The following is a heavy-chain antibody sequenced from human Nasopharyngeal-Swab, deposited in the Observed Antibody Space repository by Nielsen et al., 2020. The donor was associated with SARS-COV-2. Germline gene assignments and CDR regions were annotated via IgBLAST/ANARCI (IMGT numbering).Heavy chain of an antibody. CDR2: IKQDGSEK. D-gene: IGHD3-10*01. V-gene: IGHV3-7*01. CDR3: ARVSEKWFGELLGHYYYGMDV. J-gene: IGHJ6*02. CDR1: GFTFSSYW. Sequence: GESLKISCAASGFTFSSYWTSWVRQAPGKGLEWVANIKQDGSEKYYVDSVKGRFTISRDNAKNSLYLQMNSLRAEDTAVYYCARVSEKWFGELLGHYYYGMDVWGQGTTVTVSS.